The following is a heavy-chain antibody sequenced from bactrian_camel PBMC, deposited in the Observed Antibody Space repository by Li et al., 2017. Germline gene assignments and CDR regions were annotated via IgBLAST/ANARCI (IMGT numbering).Heavy chain of an antibody. J-gene: IGHJ6*01. CDR3: AANFFGRASDCLSGSADFRY. CDR1: TYHGSSTC. V-gene: IGHV3S6*01. CDR2: LYTLKNVT. Sequence: HVQLVESGGGSVQVGGSLKLACAASTYHGSSTCMAWFRQAPGSERGGVAVLYTLKNVTYYSDSVTGRVIMTQDSAKNLYLQMDSLKPEDTAMYYCAANFFGRASDCLSGSADFRYWGQGTQVTVS. D-gene: IGHD2*01.